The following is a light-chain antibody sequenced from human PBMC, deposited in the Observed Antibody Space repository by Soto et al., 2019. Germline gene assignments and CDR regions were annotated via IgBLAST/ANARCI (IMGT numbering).Light chain of an antibody. CDR2: KAA. V-gene: IGKV1-5*03. CDR3: QQYNSYRA. Sequence: DIQMTQSPSTLSASVGDRVTITCRASESIDSWLGWHQQKRGRAPKLLISKAASLESGVPSRFSGSGFGTEFTLTISSLHPDVFATYYCQQYNSYRAFGQGTKVEI. CDR1: ESIDSW. J-gene: IGKJ1*01.